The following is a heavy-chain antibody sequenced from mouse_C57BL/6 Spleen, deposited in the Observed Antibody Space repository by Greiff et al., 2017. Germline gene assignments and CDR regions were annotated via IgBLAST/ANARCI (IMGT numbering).Heavy chain of an antibody. D-gene: IGHD3-2*02. V-gene: IGHV5-17*01. CDR1: GFTFSDYG. CDR3: AREAAQASAWFAY. CDR2: ISSGSSTI. Sequence: EVHLVESGGGLVKPGGSLKLSCAASGFTFSDYGMHWVRQAPEKGLEWVAYISSGSSTIYYADTVKGRFTISRDNAKNTLFLQMTSLRSEDTAMYYCAREAAQASAWFAYWGQGTLVTVSA. J-gene: IGHJ3*01.